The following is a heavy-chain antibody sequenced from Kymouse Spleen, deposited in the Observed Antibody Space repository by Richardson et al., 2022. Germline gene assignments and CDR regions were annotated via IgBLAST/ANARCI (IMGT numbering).Heavy chain of an antibody. CDR3: ARGGPGAVAGTSFDY. V-gene: IGHV4-34*01. CDR1: GGSFSGYY. CDR2: INHSGST. J-gene: IGHJ4*02. Sequence: QVQLQQWGAGLLKPSETLSLTCAVYGGSFSGYYWSWIRQPPGKGLEWIGEINHSGSTNYNPSLKSRVTISVDTSKNQFSLKLSSVTAADTAVYYCARGGPGAVAGTSFDYWGQGTLVTVSS. D-gene: IGHD6-19*01.